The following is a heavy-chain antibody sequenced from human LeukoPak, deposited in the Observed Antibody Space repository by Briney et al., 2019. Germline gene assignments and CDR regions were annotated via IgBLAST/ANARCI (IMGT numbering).Heavy chain of an antibody. J-gene: IGHJ4*02. D-gene: IGHD6-19*01. CDR1: GFTFSSYA. CDR3: AKIGSVAGPSPSFFIY. Sequence: GGSLRLSCAASGFTFSSYAMSWVRQAPGKGLEWVSAISGSGGSTYYADSVKGRFTISRDNSKNTLYLQMNSLRAEDTAVFYCAKIGSVAGPSPSFFIYWGQGTLVTVSS. CDR2: ISGSGGST. V-gene: IGHV3-23*01.